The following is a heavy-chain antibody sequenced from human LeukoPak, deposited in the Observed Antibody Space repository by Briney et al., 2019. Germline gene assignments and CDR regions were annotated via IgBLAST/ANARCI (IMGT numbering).Heavy chain of an antibody. CDR1: GFTFSSYE. Sequence: PGGSLRLSCAASGFTFSSYEMNWVRQAPGKGLEWVSYISSSGSTIYYADSVKGRFTISRDNAKNSLYLQMNSLRAEDTAVYYCARDRGSWLLDYWGQGTLVTVSS. CDR3: ARDRGSWLLDY. V-gene: IGHV3-48*03. J-gene: IGHJ4*02. CDR2: ISSSGSTI. D-gene: IGHD2-15*01.